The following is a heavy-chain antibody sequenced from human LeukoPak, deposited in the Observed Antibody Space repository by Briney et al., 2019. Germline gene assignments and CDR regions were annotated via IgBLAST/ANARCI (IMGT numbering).Heavy chain of an antibody. CDR3: ARGRFGLSLDY. CDR1: RFTVSSNY. V-gene: IGHV3-66*01. CDR2: IYSSGST. D-gene: IGHD3-16*01. J-gene: IGHJ4*02. Sequence: GGSLRLSCAASRFTVSSNYMSWVRQAPGKGLEWVSFIYSSGSTYYADSVRGRFTISRDNSNNTLYLQMNSLRVEDTAVYYCARGRFGLSLDYWGQGTLVTVSS.